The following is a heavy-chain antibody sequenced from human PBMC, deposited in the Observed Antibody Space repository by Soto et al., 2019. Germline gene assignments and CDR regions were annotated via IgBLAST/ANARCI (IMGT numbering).Heavy chain of an antibody. V-gene: IGHV3-23*01. CDR1: GFTFTTYA. CDR3: AKARITIFGVMQDFDY. CDR2: TSGSGGTT. D-gene: IGHD3-3*01. J-gene: IGHJ4*02. Sequence: EVQLLESGGGLVQPGGSLRLSCAASGFTFTTYAMSWVRQAPGKGLEWVSGTSGSGGTTHYTDSVKGRFTISRDNSKNTLYLQMNSLRAEDTAVYYCAKARITIFGVMQDFDYWGQGTLVTVSS.